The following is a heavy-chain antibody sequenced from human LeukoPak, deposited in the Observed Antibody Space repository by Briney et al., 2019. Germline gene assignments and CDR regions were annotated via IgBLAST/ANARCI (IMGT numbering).Heavy chain of an antibody. Sequence: PGGSLRLSCAASGFTFDDYAMHWVRQAPGKGLEWVSGISWNSGSIGYADSVKGRFTISRDNAKNSLYLQMNSLRAEDTALYYCAKDLYSSSWLPLAARPMDVWGKGTTVTVSS. CDR2: ISWNSGSI. V-gene: IGHV3-9*01. J-gene: IGHJ6*04. CDR1: GFTFDDYA. D-gene: IGHD6-13*01. CDR3: AKDLYSSSWLPLAARPMDV.